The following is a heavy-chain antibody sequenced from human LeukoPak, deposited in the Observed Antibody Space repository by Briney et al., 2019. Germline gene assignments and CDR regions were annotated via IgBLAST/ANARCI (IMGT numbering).Heavy chain of an antibody. CDR2: IYYSGST. CDR1: GGSISSYY. J-gene: IGHJ6*02. Sequence: PSETLSLTCTVSGGSISSYYWSRIRQPPGKGLEWIGYIYYSGSTNYNPSLKSRVTISVDTSKNQFSLKLSSVTAADTAVYYCARDGVPAGMDVWGQGTTVTVSS. D-gene: IGHD2-2*01. CDR3: ARDGVPAGMDV. V-gene: IGHV4-59*12.